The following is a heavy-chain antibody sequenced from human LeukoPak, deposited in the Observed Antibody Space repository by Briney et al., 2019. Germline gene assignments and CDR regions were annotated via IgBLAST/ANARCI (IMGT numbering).Heavy chain of an antibody. CDR1: GDSTSNYY. CDR2: IYTSGST. D-gene: IGHD3-16*01. V-gene: IGHV4-4*07. J-gene: IGHJ6*02. Sequence: SETLSLTCTVSGDSTSNYYWSWIRQPAGKGLEWIGRIYTSGSTNYNPSLKSRVAISVDTSKNQFSLKLSSVTAADTAVYYCEIEFEGYYSGMDVWGQGTTVTVSS. CDR3: EIEFEGYYSGMDV.